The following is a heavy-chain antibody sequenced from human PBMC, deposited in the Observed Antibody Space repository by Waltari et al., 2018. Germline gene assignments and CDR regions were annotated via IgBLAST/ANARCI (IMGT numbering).Heavy chain of an antibody. CDR3: ASRVSGPGERYFDL. CDR1: GGTFSSYA. D-gene: IGHD6-19*01. CDR2: IIPIRSIA. Sequence: QVQLVQSGAEVKKPGSSVKVSCKASGGTFSSYAISWVRQAPGQGLEWMGGIIPIRSIANYAQKFQGRGTITADKSTSTAYMELSSLISEDTAVYYCASRVSGPGERYFDLWGRGTLVTVSS. J-gene: IGHJ2*01. V-gene: IGHV1-69*10.